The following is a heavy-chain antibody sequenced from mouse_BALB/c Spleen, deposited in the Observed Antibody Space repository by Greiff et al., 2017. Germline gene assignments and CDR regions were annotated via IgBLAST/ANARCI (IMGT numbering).Heavy chain of an antibody. D-gene: IGHD1-2*01. CDR1: GFTFSSYA. CDR2: ISSGGSYT. Sequence: EVQVVESGGGLVKPGGSLKLSCAASGFTFSSYAMSWVRQSPEKRLEWVAEISSGGSYTYYPDTVTGRFTISRDNAKNTLYLEMSSLRSEDTAMYYCARGSLLRPFAYWGQGTLVTVSA. J-gene: IGHJ3*01. V-gene: IGHV5-9-4*01. CDR3: ARGSLLRPFAY.